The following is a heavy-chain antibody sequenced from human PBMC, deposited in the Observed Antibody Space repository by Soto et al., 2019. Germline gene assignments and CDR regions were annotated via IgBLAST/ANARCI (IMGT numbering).Heavy chain of an antibody. V-gene: IGHV3-23*01. D-gene: IGHD1-26*01. J-gene: IGHJ4*02. CDR1: GFTFSSYA. CDR3: ARRGSGSYYDY. CDR2: ISGSSDST. Sequence: EVQLLESGGGLVQPGGSLRFSCAASGFTFSSYAMNWVRQAPGKGLEWVSVISGSSDSTYYADSVKGGFTISRDNSKNTLYLQMNSLRAEDTAIYYCARRGSGSYYDYWGQGTLVTVSS.